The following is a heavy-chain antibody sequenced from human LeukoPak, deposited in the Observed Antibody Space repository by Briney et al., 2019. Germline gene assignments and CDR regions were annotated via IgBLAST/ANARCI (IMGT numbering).Heavy chain of an antibody. Sequence: PSETLSLTCAVYGGSFSGYYWSWIRQPPGKGLEWTGEINHSGSTNYNPSLKSRVTISVDTSKNQFSLKLSSVTAADTAVYYCARGRSYYDSSGYYVYWGQGTLVTVSS. J-gene: IGHJ4*02. CDR3: ARGRSYYDSSGYYVY. D-gene: IGHD3-22*01. CDR2: INHSGST. CDR1: GGSFSGYY. V-gene: IGHV4-34*01.